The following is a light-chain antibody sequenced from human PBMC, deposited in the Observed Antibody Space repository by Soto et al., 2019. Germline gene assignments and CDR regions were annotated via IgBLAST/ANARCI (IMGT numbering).Light chain of an antibody. V-gene: IGLV2-23*01. J-gene: IGLJ1*01. CDR2: EGT. Sequence: QSALTQPASVSGSPGQSITISCTGTSRDVGSYNIVSWYQQHPGNAPKLIIYEGTKRPSGVSYRFSGSKSGNTASLTISGLQEEDEGDYHCCSFAGSSTYVFGTGTKLTVL. CDR1: SRDVGSYNI. CDR3: CSFAGSSTYV.